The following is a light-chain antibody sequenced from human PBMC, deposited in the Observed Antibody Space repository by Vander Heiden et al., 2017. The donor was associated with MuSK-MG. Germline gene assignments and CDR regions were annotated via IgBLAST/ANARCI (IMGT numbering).Light chain of an antibody. CDR1: SSDVGGYHY. J-gene: IGLJ2*01. V-gene: IGLV2-14*01. CDR2: EVS. Sequence: QSALTQPASVSGSPGQSITVSCTGTSSDVGGYHYVSRYQQHPGKAPKLMIYEVSDRPSGVSNRFSGSKSAHSASLPFSGLQAVAEADSSCSSYTSYNTLGGVFGGGTKLTVL. CDR3: SSYTSYNTLGGV.